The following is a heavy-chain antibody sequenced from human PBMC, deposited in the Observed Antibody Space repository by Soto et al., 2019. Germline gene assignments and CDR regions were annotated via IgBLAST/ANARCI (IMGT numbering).Heavy chain of an antibody. Sequence: GGSLRLSCAASGFNFRNFAMHWVRQAPGRGLEWVAVLSYDRNNEYYADSVKGRFSISRDNSKNTVYLQMNSLRAEDTAVYYCTSPSGGSSHPPLDYWGQGTLVTVST. CDR2: LSYDRNNE. CDR1: GFNFRNFA. J-gene: IGHJ4*02. CDR3: TSPSGGSSHPPLDY. V-gene: IGHV3-30-3*01. D-gene: IGHD3-16*01.